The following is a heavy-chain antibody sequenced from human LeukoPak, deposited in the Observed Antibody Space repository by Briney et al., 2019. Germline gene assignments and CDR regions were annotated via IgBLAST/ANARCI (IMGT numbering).Heavy chain of an antibody. V-gene: IGHV1-69*05. CDR1: GGTFSSYA. CDR2: IIPIFGTA. D-gene: IGHD3-22*01. Sequence: SVKVSCKASGGTFSSYAISWVRQAPGQGLEWMGGIIPIFGTANYEQKFQGRVTITTDESTSTAYMELSSLRSEDTAVYYCARGWSRYYDSSGYPDPYYYYMDVWGKGTTVTVSS. CDR3: ARGWSRYYDSSGYPDPYYYYMDV. J-gene: IGHJ6*03.